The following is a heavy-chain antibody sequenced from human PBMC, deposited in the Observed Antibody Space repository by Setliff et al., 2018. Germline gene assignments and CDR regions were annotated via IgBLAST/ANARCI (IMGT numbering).Heavy chain of an antibody. CDR1: GFTFSSYG. V-gene: IGHV3-30*02. D-gene: IGHD3-10*01. CDR2: IRYDGSNK. CDR3: AKEQEITLVPGIIPDAFDL. Sequence: LRLSCAASGFTFSSYGMHWVRQAPGKGLEWVAFIRYDGSNKYYADSVKGRFTISRDNSKNTLYLQMNSLRAEDTAVYYCAKEQEITLVPGIIPDAFDLWGQGTMVTVSS. J-gene: IGHJ3*01.